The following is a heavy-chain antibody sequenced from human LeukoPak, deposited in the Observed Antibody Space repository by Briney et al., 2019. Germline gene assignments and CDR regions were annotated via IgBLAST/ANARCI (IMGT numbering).Heavy chain of an antibody. CDR3: ARQESEMTTPANRYFDL. D-gene: IGHD5-24*01. CDR2: IFPDDSDT. J-gene: IGHJ4*02. V-gene: IGHV5-51*01. Sequence: GESLKISCKGSGYNFAHDWIGWVRQMPGKGLEWMGIIFPDDSDTIYSPSFQGQVTISADKSINTAYLQWSNLKASDSAIYYCARQESEMTTPANRYFDLWGQGTLVTVSS. CDR1: GYNFAHDW.